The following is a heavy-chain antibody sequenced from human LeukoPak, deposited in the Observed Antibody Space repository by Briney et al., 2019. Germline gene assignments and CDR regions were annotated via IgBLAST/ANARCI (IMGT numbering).Heavy chain of an antibody. CDR2: ISAYNGNT. Sequence: ASVKVSCKASGYTFTSYGISWVRQAPGQGLEWMGWISAYNGNTNYAQKLQGRVTMTADTSTSTAYMELRSLRSDDTAVYYCARLFIAAAGRVGGFDPWGQGTLVTVSS. J-gene: IGHJ5*02. CDR1: GYTFTSYG. D-gene: IGHD6-13*01. CDR3: ARLFIAAAGRVGGFDP. V-gene: IGHV1-18*04.